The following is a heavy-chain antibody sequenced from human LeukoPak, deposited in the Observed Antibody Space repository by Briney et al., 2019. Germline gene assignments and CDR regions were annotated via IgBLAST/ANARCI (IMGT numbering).Heavy chain of an antibody. Sequence: ASVKVSCKASGYSFTHYAMNWVRQAPGQGLEWMGWINTNTRDPTYAQDFTGRFVFSLDTSVNTAYLQINGLRAEDTALYYCARSYQQLVPLDYWGQGTLVTVSS. D-gene: IGHD6-13*01. CDR2: INTNTRDP. J-gene: IGHJ4*02. CDR3: ARSYQQLVPLDY. V-gene: IGHV7-4-1*02. CDR1: GYSFTHYA.